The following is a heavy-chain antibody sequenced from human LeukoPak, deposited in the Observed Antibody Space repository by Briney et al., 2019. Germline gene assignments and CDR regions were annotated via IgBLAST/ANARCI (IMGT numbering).Heavy chain of an antibody. Sequence: SQTLSLTCAISGDSVSSRSAAWNWIWQSPSRGLEWLGRTFYTSKFYNEYAVSVKSRITINPDTSKNQFSLQLNSVTPEDTAVYYCARGVIATGFDFWGQGTQVAVSS. CDR3: ARGVIATGFDF. J-gene: IGHJ4*02. CDR2: TFYTSKFYN. D-gene: IGHD2-21*01. CDR1: GDSVSSRSAA. V-gene: IGHV6-1*01.